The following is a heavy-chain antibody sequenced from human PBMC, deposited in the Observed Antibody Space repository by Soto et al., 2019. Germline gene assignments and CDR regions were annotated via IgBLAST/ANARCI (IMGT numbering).Heavy chain of an antibody. CDR2: IYYSGST. D-gene: IGHD2-15*01. CDR1: GGSISSGDYY. CDR3: ARDLESPIYCSGGSCSPGVGMDV. V-gene: IGHV4-30-4*01. J-gene: IGHJ6*02. Sequence: QVQLQESGPGLVKPSQTLSLTCTVSGGSISSGDYYWSWIRQPPGKGLEWIGYIYYSGSTYYNPSLKSRVTISLDTSKNQFALKLSSVTAADTAVYYCARDLESPIYCSGGSCSPGVGMDVWGQGTTVTVSS.